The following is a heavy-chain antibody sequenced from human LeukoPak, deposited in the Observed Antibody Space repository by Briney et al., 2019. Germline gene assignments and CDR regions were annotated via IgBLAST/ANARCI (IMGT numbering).Heavy chain of an antibody. CDR1: GFSFNSYV. V-gene: IGHV3-23*01. D-gene: IGHD6-19*01. J-gene: IGHJ5*01. CDR2: INANSGTT. CDR3: AKPISGGLAVTADWFHP. Sequence: PGGSLRLSCAASGFSFNSYVMNWVRQAPGKGLEWVSTINANSGTTSYAASVRGRFTVSRDNSKNTLYLQVNTLRADDTATYYCAKPISGGLAVTADWFHPWGQGTLVVVSS.